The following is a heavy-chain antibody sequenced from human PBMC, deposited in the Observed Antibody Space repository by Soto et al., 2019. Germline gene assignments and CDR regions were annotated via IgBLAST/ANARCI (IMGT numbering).Heavy chain of an antibody. Sequence: EVQLVESGGGLVQPGGSLRLPCAASGFIFRNYEMNWVRQAPGKGLEWVSYISNSGTTIYYADSVKGRFTIYRDNAKNSLYLQMNSLRAEYTAIYYCATGSYYDYWGQGALVTVSS. CDR3: ATGSYYDY. D-gene: IGHD7-27*01. CDR1: GFIFRNYE. J-gene: IGHJ4*02. CDR2: ISNSGTTI. V-gene: IGHV3-48*03.